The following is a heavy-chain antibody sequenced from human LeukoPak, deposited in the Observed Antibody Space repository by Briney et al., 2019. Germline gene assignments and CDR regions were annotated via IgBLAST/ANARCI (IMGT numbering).Heavy chain of an antibody. CDR2: IKQDGSEI. V-gene: IGHV3-7*01. CDR3: ASGSGFLFDS. Sequence: GGSLRLSCAVSGFTFSSLWMTWVRQAPGKGLEWVANIKQDGSEIYYVDSVKGRFTISRDNAKNSLYLQMSSLRAEDTAVYYCASGSGFLFDSWGQGTLVTVSS. CDR1: GFTFSSLW. J-gene: IGHJ4*02. D-gene: IGHD6-19*01.